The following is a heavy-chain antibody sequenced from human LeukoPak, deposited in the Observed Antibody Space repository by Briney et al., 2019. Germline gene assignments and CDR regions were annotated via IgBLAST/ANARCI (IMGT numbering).Heavy chain of an antibody. Sequence: SETLSLTCSVSTGSISSYYWSWVRQPPGKGLEWIGYIHYSGTTNYNPSLRSRVTISVDTSKNQFSLTLSSVSAADTAVYYCARRSTTGPPYYLEYWGQGTLVTVSS. CDR1: TGSISSYY. D-gene: IGHD2-8*02. CDR2: IHYSGTT. CDR3: ARRSTTGPPYYLEY. V-gene: IGHV4-59*01. J-gene: IGHJ4*02.